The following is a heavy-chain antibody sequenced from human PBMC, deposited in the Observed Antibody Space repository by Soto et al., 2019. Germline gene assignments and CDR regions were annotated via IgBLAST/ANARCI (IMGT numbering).Heavy chain of an antibody. CDR2: IYYSGST. CDR1: GGSLSSGGYY. J-gene: IGHJ4*02. Sequence: SETLSLTCTVSGGSLSSGGYYWSWIRQHPGKGLEWIGYIYYSGSTNYNPSLKSRVTISVDTSKNQFSLKLSSVTAADTAVYYCARHHRYSSLMPFDYWGQGTLVTVSS. CDR3: ARHHRYSSLMPFDY. D-gene: IGHD6-6*01. V-gene: IGHV4-31*03.